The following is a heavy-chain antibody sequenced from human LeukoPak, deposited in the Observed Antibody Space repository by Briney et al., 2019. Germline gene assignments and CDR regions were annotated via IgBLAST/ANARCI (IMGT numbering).Heavy chain of an antibody. V-gene: IGHV3-74*01. Sequence: GGSLRLSCAASGFFFNTYWMHWVRQAPGKGLVWVSRINSDGSKTSHADSVKGRFTISRDNAKNTPYLQMNGLRAEDTAVYYCAREGSLEYYFDYWGRGTLVTVSS. D-gene: IGHD3-10*01. CDR3: AREGSLEYYFDY. J-gene: IGHJ4*02. CDR2: INSDGSKT. CDR1: GFFFNTYW.